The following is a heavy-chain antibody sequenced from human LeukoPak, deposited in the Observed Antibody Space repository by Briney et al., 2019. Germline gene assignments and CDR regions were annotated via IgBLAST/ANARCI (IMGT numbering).Heavy chain of an antibody. J-gene: IGHJ2*01. V-gene: IGHV4-59*01. CDR1: GGSISSYY. CDR3: ARDVGVATIHWYFDL. Sequence: SETLSLTCTVSGGSISSYYWSWIRQPPGKGLEWIGYIYYSGSTNHNPSLKSRVTISVDTSKNQFSLKLSSVTAADTAVYYCARDVGVATIHWYFDLWGRGTLVTVSS. D-gene: IGHD5-12*01. CDR2: IYYSGST.